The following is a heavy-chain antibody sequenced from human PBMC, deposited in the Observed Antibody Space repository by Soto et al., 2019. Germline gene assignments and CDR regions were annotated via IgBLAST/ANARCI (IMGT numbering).Heavy chain of an antibody. CDR1: GFTFSSYA. Sequence: PGXSLRLSCAASGFTFSSYALSWFRQAPVNGLKWVSAISGGGGSTYYAASVKGRFTISRENSKNTLYLQMNSLRAEDTPVYYCAKGMEAGRSWGQETLVTVSS. CDR3: AKGMEAGRS. D-gene: IGHD2-15*01. CDR2: ISGGGGST. J-gene: IGHJ5*02. V-gene: IGHV3-23*01.